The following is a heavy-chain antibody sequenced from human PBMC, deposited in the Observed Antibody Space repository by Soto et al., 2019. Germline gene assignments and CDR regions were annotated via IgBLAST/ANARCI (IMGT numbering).Heavy chain of an antibody. Sequence: QCRSLTCAMSGKSVANNSASCVSIKKTPSRGLEWLGRTYYRSKWYNDYAVSVKSRITINPDTSNNQLSLQLNSVTPDDTVVYYCARLIGNSWLASWGQGTPVTVSS. D-gene: IGHD3-16*01. CDR1: GKSVANNSAS. V-gene: IGHV6-1*01. CDR3: ARLIGNSWLAS. J-gene: IGHJ5*01. CDR2: TYYRSKWYN.